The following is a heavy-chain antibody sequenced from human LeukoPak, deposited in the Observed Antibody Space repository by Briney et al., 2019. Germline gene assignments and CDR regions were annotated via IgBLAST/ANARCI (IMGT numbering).Heavy chain of an antibody. Sequence: GGSLRLSCAASGFTFSSYSMNWVRQAPGKGLEWVSSISSSSSYIYYADSVKGRFTISRDNAKNSLYVQMNSLRAEDTAVYYCARDSGYSSGWYRPAGDYYYYGMDVWGQGTTVTVSS. CDR2: ISSSSSYI. CDR3: ARDSGYSSGWYRPAGDYYYYGMDV. CDR1: GFTFSSYS. V-gene: IGHV3-21*01. D-gene: IGHD6-19*01. J-gene: IGHJ6*02.